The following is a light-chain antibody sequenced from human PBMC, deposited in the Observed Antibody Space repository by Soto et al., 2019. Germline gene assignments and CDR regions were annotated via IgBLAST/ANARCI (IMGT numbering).Light chain of an antibody. J-gene: IGLJ1*01. Sequence: QSVLTQPRSVSGSPGQSVSISCTGTSSDVGGYTYVSWYQQHPGKAPKVMIYDVSKRPSGVPDRFSGSKSGNTASLTISGLQSEDEADYYCCSSAGRYTYVFGTGTKSPS. CDR3: CSSAGRYTYV. CDR2: DVS. CDR1: SSDVGGYTY. V-gene: IGLV2-11*01.